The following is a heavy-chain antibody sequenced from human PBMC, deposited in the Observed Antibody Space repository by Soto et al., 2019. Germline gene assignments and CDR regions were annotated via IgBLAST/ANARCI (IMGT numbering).Heavy chain of an antibody. J-gene: IGHJ6*02. CDR3: ARFSYGGNLNYYYYYGMDV. V-gene: IGHV3-48*03. D-gene: IGHD2-21*02. Sequence: GGSLRLSCAASGFTFINYEMNWVRQAPGKGLEWVSYISSSGSTIYYADSVQGRFTISRDNAKNSLYLQMNSLIAEDTVVYYCARFSYGGNLNYYYYYGMDVWGQGTTVTVSS. CDR1: GFTFINYE. CDR2: ISSSGSTI.